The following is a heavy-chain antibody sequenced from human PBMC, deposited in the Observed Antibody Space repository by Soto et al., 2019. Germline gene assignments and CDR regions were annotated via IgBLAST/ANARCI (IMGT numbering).Heavy chain of an antibody. CDR1: GFTFSSDA. CDR3: ARDKGDYSKIN. D-gene: IGHD4-4*01. Sequence: QVQLVESGGGVVQPGRSLRLPCAASGFTFSSDAMHWVRRAPGKGLEWVAYISYDGSDTYNADSVKGRFSISRDNSKNTLYLQMNRLRAEDTAVYYCARDKGDYSKINWGQGTLITVSS. CDR2: ISYDGSDT. J-gene: IGHJ4*02. V-gene: IGHV3-30*04.